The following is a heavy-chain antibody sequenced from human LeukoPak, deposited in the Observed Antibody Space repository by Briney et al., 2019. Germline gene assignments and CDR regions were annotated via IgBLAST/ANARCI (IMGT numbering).Heavy chain of an antibody. CDR2: ISDSGGST. D-gene: IGHD3-22*01. CDR1: GFIFSSYG. CDR3: AKDDYYDTSGYRD. V-gene: IGHV3-23*01. Sequence: GGSVRLSCAASGFIFSSYGMNWVRQAPGKGLEWVSGISDSGGSTYYADSVKGRFTISRDNSKNTLYLQMNSLRAEDTAVYYCAKDDYYDTSGYRDWGQGTLVTVSS. J-gene: IGHJ4*02.